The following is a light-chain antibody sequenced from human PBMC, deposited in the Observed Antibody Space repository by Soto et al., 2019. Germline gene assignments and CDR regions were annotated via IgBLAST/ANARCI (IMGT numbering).Light chain of an antibody. J-gene: IGKJ1*01. Sequence: DIQMTQSPSSLSASVGDRVTITCRASQSIRKYLNWYQQKPGTAPKLLIYAASTLQSGVPSRFSGSGSGTDFTLTISSLQPEDFATCYCQQTYIIPRTFGQGTKVEIK. V-gene: IGKV1-39*01. CDR3: QQTYIIPRT. CDR2: AAS. CDR1: QSIRKY.